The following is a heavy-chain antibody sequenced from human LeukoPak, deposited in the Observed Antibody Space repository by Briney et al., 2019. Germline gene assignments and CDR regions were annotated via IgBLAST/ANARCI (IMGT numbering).Heavy chain of an antibody. CDR1: GFTFTDYW. CDR3: ARGQTLTF. CDR2: INQDGSKK. Sequence: SGGSLRLSCTTSGFTFTDYWMTWVRQAPGKGLEWVANINQDGSKKFYVDSVKGRFTISRDNAKNALYLHMNSLRAEDTGVYFCARGQTLTFWGQGTLVTASS. J-gene: IGHJ4*02. V-gene: IGHV3-7*01.